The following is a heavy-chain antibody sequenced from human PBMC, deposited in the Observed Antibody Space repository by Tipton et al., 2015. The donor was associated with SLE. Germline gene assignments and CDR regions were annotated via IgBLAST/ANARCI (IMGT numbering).Heavy chain of an antibody. V-gene: IGHV3-23*01. CDR1: GFTFSSYA. J-gene: IGHJ4*02. Sequence: SLRLSCAASGFTFSSYAMSWVRQAPGKGLEWVSAISGSGGSTYYADSVKGRFTISRDNSKNTLYLQMNSLRAEDTAVYYCAKVRDYYYGSGSPYFDYWGQGTLVTVSS. CDR2: ISGSGGST. CDR3: AKVRDYYYGSGSPYFDY. D-gene: IGHD3-10*01.